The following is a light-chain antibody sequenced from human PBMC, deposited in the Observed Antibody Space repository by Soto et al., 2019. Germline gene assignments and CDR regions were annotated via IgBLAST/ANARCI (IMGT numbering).Light chain of an antibody. J-gene: IGKJ5*01. CDR3: QQRNSYPIT. V-gene: IGKV1-9*01. CDR2: TAS. Sequence: DIHLTHSPSFLSASVGDRVTITCRASQGISSYLAWYQQKPGKAPNLLIHTASTLQSGVPSRFSGSGSGTEFTLTISSLQPEDFATYYCQQRNSYPITFGQGTRLEFK. CDR1: QGISSY.